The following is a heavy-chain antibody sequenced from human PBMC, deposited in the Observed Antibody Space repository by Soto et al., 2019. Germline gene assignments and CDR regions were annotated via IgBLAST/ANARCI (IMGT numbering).Heavy chain of an antibody. Sequence: QVQLQESGPGLVKPSETLSLTCTISGGSISSYYWSWIRQPQGKGLEWIGYIYYSGSTNYNPSLKSRVTLSVDTSKNQFSLKLTSVTAADTAVYYCARDVASDYYGMDVWGQGTTVTVSS. J-gene: IGHJ6*02. V-gene: IGHV4-59*01. CDR1: GGSISSYY. D-gene: IGHD2-15*01. CDR3: ARDVASDYYGMDV. CDR2: IYYSGST.